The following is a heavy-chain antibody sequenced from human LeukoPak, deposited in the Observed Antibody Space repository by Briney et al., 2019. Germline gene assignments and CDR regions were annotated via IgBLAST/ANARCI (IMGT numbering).Heavy chain of an antibody. J-gene: IGHJ4*02. CDR3: AILVYCGSACCYAVPN. CDR1: GGSSICYY. V-gene: IGHV4-34*01. Sequence: PSETLSLTCAVYGGSSICYYWSWIRQPPGKGLECIGEINHSGSTNYNPSLKSRVTISVDMSKSKFSHKLSSVTAADTAVYYFAILVYCGSACCYAVPNWGKGSVVTVSS. CDR2: INHSGST. D-gene: IGHD2-2*01.